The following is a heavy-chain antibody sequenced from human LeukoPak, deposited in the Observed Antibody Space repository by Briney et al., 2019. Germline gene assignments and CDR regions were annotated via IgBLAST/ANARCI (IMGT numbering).Heavy chain of an antibody. CDR1: GFTFSSYW. Sequence: PGGSLRLSCAASGFTFSSYWMHWVRQAPGKGLVWVSRINSDGSSTSSADSVKGRFTISRDNAKNTLYLQMNSLRAEDTAVYYCERDRPVAYYYYGMDVWGQGTTVTVSS. CDR3: ERDRPVAYYYYGMDV. J-gene: IGHJ6*02. CDR2: INSDGSST. V-gene: IGHV3-74*01.